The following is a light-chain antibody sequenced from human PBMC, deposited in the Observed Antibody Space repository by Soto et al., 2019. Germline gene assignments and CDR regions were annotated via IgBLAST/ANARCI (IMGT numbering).Light chain of an antibody. CDR1: QSVSSN. CDR3: QQYNYWPPKIT. V-gene: IGKV3-15*01. CDR2: GAS. J-gene: IGKJ5*01. Sequence: EILMTQSPATLSVSPGETATLSCRASQSVSSNLAWYQQKTGQAPRLLIYGASTRATGIPARFSGSGSGTEFTLTISSLQSEDFAVYYCQQYNYWPPKITFGQGTRLEIK.